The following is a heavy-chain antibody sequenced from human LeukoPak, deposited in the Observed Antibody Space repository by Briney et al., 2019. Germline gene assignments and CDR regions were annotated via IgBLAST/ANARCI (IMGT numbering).Heavy chain of an antibody. CDR2: IYSGGYT. V-gene: IGHV3-53*01. CDR3: AKTGNPATGGY. D-gene: IGHD1-1*01. J-gene: IGHJ4*02. Sequence: GGSLRLSCAASGFTVSSNYMSWVRQAPGKGLEWVSVIYSGGYTYYADSVKGRFTISRDSSKNTLYLQMNSLRAEDTAVYYCAKTGNPATGGYWGQGTLVTVSS. CDR1: GFTVSSNY.